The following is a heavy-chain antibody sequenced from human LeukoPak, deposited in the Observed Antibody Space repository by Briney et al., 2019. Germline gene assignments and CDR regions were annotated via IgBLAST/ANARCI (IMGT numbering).Heavy chain of an antibody. CDR3: ARSRWLRDPLSLFDY. CDR2: ISSSGTTT. CDR1: GFSFSVYE. D-gene: IGHD5-12*01. V-gene: IGHV3-48*03. Sequence: PGGSLRLSCAASGFSFSVYEVHWVRQAPGKGLEWISDISSSGTTTYYADSVKGRFTISRDNAKNSLYLQMNSLRAEDTAVYYCARSRWLRDPLSLFDYWGQGTLVTVSS. J-gene: IGHJ4*02.